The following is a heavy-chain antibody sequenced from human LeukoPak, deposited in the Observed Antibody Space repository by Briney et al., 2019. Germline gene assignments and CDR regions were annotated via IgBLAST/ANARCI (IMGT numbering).Heavy chain of an antibody. D-gene: IGHD1-1*01. Sequence: GGSLRLSCAASGFTFSSYGMHWVRQAPGKGLEWVAVISYDGSNEYYVDPVKGRFNISRDNSKNTLYLQMHSLRVEDTARYYCAKGGNDFYYYGLDVWGQGTTVTVSS. CDR3: AKGGNDFYYYGLDV. CDR2: ISYDGSNE. CDR1: GFTFSSYG. V-gene: IGHV3-30*18. J-gene: IGHJ6*02.